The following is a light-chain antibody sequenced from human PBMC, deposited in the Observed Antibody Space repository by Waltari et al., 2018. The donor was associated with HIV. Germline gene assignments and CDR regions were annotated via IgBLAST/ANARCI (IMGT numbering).Light chain of an antibody. CDR1: SSNIGSKY. CDR2: RNN. CDR3: AAWDDSLSGLHWV. V-gene: IGLV1-47*01. Sequence: QSVLTQPPSASGTPGQRVTIYCTGSSSNIGSKYAYWYQQLPGPAPTLLIYRNNQRPSGVPDRFSGSKSGTSASLAISGLRSEDEADYYCAAWDDSLSGLHWVFGGGTKLTVL. J-gene: IGLJ3*02.